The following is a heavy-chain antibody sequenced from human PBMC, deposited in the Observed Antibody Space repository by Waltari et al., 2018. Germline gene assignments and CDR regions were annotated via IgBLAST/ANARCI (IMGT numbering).Heavy chain of an antibody. V-gene: IGHV4-34*01. CDR3: ARVRWSNFDY. Sequence: QVQLQQWGAGLLKPSATLSLTCAVHGGSFSGSYCSWIRQPPGKGLEWIGEINHSGSTNFNPSLKSRVTISVDTSKNQFSLKLSSVTAADTAVYYCARVRWSNFDYWGQETLVTVSS. J-gene: IGHJ4*02. CDR2: INHSGST. CDR1: GGSFSGSY. D-gene: IGHD4-17*01.